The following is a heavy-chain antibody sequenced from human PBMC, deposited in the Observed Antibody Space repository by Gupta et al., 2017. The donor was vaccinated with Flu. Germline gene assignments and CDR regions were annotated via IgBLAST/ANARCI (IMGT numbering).Heavy chain of an antibody. V-gene: IGHV3-30*18. CDR2: ISYDGSNK. Sequence: QVQLVESGGGVVQPGRSLRLSCAASGFTFSSYGMHWVRQAPGMGLEWVAVISYDGSNKYYADSVKGRFTISRDNSKNTLYLQMNSLRAEDTAVYYCAKPFEGYYYDSSGYYYAPFDYWGQGTLVTVSS. D-gene: IGHD3-22*01. CDR1: GFTFSSYG. CDR3: AKPFEGYYYDSSGYYYAPFDY. J-gene: IGHJ4*02.